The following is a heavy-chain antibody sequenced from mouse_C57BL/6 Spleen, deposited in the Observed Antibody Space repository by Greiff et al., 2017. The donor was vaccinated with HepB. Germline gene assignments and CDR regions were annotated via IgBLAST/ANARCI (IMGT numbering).Heavy chain of an antibody. D-gene: IGHD2-4*01. Sequence: QVTLKESGPGILQSSQTLSLTCSFSGFSLSTSGMGVSWIRQPSGKGLEWLAHIYWDDDKRYNPSLKSRLTISKDTSRNQVFLKITSVDTADTATYYCARSPYDYDDGYAMDYWGQGTSVTVSS. CDR1: GFSLSTSGMG. J-gene: IGHJ4*01. V-gene: IGHV8-12*01. CDR2: IYWDDDK. CDR3: ARSPYDYDDGYAMDY.